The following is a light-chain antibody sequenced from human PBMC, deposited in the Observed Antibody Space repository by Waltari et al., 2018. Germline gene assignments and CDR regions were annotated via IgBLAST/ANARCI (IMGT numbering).Light chain of an antibody. CDR2: RAS. CDR1: QPILYSSNNRNY. J-gene: IGKJ5*01. Sequence: DIVMTQSPDSLAVSLGERATINCKSSQPILYSSNNRNYLAWYQQKPGQPPRLLIYRASTRESGFPDRFSGSGSGTHFTLTISSLQAEDVAVYYCQQYYSNPITFGQGTRLEIK. CDR3: QQYYSNPIT. V-gene: IGKV4-1*01.